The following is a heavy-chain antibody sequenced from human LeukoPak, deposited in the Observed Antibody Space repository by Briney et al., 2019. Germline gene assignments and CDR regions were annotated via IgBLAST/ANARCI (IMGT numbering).Heavy chain of an antibody. CDR3: ARLRYTYGKNFDY. CDR1: GFTFKAYW. V-gene: IGHV3-7*01. Sequence: GGSLRLSCEASGFTFKAYWMSWVRQAPGTGLEWVANIQQDGSERKYVDSAKGRFTISRDNARNSLYLEMNSLRAEDTAVYYCARLRYTYGKNFDYWGQGTLVTVSS. D-gene: IGHD5-18*01. CDR2: IQQDGSER. J-gene: IGHJ4*02.